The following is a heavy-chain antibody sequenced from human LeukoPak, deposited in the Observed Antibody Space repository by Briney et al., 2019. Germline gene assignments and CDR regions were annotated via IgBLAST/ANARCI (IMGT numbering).Heavy chain of an antibody. J-gene: IGHJ4*02. CDR2: ISSNGGST. D-gene: IGHD5-12*01. CDR3: VKDVIRYSGYDSTFDY. Sequence: GGSLRLSCSPSGFTFSSYAMHWVRHAPGKGVEYVSAISSNGGSTYYADSAKGRFTISRDNSKNTLYLQMSSLRAEDTAVYYCVKDVIRYSGYDSTFDYWGQGTLVTVSS. CDR1: GFTFSSYA. V-gene: IGHV3-64D*06.